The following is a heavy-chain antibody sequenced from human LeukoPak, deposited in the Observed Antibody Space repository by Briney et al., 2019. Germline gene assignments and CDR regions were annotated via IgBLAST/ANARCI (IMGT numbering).Heavy chain of an antibody. CDR2: IGAAGDT. J-gene: IGHJ4*02. Sequence: PGGSLRLSCTASGFTFSSFDMHWVRQAAGKGLEWVSGIGAAGDTYSLGSVKGRFTISRENGKNSLYLQMNSLRAGDTGVYYCARVASGSGSYHFDYWGQGMLVTVSS. D-gene: IGHD3-10*01. V-gene: IGHV3-13*04. CDR1: GFTFSSFD. CDR3: ARVASGSGSYHFDY.